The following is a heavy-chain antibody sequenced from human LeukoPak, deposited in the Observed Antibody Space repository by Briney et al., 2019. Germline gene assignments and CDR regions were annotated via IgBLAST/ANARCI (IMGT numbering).Heavy chain of an antibody. V-gene: IGHV4-39*01. J-gene: IGHJ4*02. Sequence: PSETLSLTCTVSGRSISSDSYYWAWIRQPPGKGLEFIGTVYYSGSAYYSPSLKSRVTISVDTSKNQFSLKLTSVTAADTAVYYCARVGRGGMATPTFDSWGQGTLVTVSS. CDR2: VYYSGSA. CDR1: GRSISSDSYY. D-gene: IGHD5-24*01. CDR3: ARVGRGGMATPTFDS.